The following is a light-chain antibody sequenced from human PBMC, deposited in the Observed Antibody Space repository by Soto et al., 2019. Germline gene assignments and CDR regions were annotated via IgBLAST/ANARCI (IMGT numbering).Light chain of an antibody. CDR2: DAS. CDR1: QDVSNY. Sequence: IHMTHSPSSLSSSVGDRVTITFQASQDVSNYLNWYQQKLGKAPKLLIYDASNLETGVPSRFSGSGSGTYFSFTISSLQPEDFATYYCQQYSNLITFGQGTRLEIK. J-gene: IGKJ5*01. V-gene: IGKV1-33*01. CDR3: QQYSNLIT.